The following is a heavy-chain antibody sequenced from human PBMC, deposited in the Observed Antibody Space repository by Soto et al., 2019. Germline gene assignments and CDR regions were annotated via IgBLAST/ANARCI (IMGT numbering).Heavy chain of an antibody. CDR1: GGSISGGVHS. CDR3: AREIMPLTNDWYFDL. Sequence: QVQLQESGPGLVKPSETLSLTCTVSGGSISGGVHSWSWIRQPPGKGLEWIGHIFDSGSTYYNPSLKSRLTIPVDTSKNQFSLRLSSVTAADTAGYYCAREIMPLTNDWYFDLWGRGTLVTVSS. D-gene: IGHD2-8*01. J-gene: IGHJ2*01. V-gene: IGHV4-30-4*01. CDR2: IFDSGST.